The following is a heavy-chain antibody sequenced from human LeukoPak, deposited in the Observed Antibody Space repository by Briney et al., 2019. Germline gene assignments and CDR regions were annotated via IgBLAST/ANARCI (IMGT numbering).Heavy chain of an antibody. J-gene: IGHJ4*02. D-gene: IGHD5-12*01. V-gene: IGHV5-51*01. CDR2: VYPSKSET. CDR1: GYRFTKYW. Sequence: GASLKISFKGSGYRFTKYWIAWGRRMPGKGLEWMGIVYPSKSETRYSPSFQGQVTISADKSISPAYLQWSSLEASDTAMYFCARHRYSGSDTQGFDSWGQGTLVTVSS. CDR3: ARHRYSGSDTQGFDS.